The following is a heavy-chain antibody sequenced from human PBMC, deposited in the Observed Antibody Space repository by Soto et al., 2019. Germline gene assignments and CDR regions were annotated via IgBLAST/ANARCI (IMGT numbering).Heavy chain of an antibody. CDR1: GYTFTSYY. CDR3: ARDLGWWWDIVVVPAALPHDAFDI. CDR2: INPSGGST. J-gene: IGHJ3*02. D-gene: IGHD2-2*01. Sequence: ASVKVSCKASGYTFTSYYMHWVRQAPGQGLEWMGIINPSGGSTSYAQKFQGRVTMTRDTSTSTVYMELSSLRSEDTAVYYCARDLGWWWDIVVVPAALPHDAFDIWGQGTMVTVS. V-gene: IGHV1-46*01.